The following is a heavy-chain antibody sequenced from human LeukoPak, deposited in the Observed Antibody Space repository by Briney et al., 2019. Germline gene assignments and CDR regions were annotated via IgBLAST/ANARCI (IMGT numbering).Heavy chain of an antibody. CDR3: TQDRPYTGGGVIAS. D-gene: IGHD3-16*01. CDR2: IKSWFNVGTQ. CDR1: GLIFSDAW. V-gene: IGHV3-15*01. Sequence: GVSLRLSCAASGLIFSDAWMTWVRQAPGKGLECVCRIKSWFNVGTQAIGATVRGSFIISREDSGNTVYLQLTSLKTEDTAVYYCTQDRPYTGGGVIASWGPGTLVTVSS. J-gene: IGHJ5*01.